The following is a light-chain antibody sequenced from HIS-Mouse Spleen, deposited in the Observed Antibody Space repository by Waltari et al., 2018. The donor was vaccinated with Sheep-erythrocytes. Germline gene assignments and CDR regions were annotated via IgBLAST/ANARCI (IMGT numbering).Light chain of an antibody. CDR3: SSYTSSSTLVV. J-gene: IGLJ2*01. Sequence: QSALTPPASVSGSPGQSITISCTGTSSDVGGYTYVSWYQHHPGKAPKLMIYDVSNRPSGVSNRFSGSKSDNTASLTISGLQAEDEADYYCSSYTSSSTLVVFGGGTKLTVL. CDR2: DVS. V-gene: IGLV2-14*03. CDR1: SSDVGGYTY.